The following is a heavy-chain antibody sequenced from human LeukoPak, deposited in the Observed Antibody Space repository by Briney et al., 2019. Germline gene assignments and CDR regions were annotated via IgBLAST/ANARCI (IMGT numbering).Heavy chain of an antibody. Sequence: GASLRLSCAASGFRFSTYAMSWVRQAPGKGLEWVSIISNSGDGTYYADSVKGRFTISRDNSQNTLYLQMSSLRAEDTAVYYCAKVEGAVYYYDSSGYYDYWGQGTLVTVSS. D-gene: IGHD3-22*01. CDR1: GFRFSTYA. J-gene: IGHJ4*02. CDR2: ISNSGDGT. V-gene: IGHV3-23*01. CDR3: AKVEGAVYYYDSSGYYDY.